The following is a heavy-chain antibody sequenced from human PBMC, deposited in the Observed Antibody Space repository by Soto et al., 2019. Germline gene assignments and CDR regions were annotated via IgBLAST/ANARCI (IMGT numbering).Heavy chain of an antibody. CDR2: IYYSGST. CDR3: ARATVTTHFDY. J-gene: IGHJ4*02. Sequence: SETLSLTCTVSGGSISSGDYYWSWIRLLPGKGLEWIGYIYYSGSTYYNPSLKSRVTMSIDTSKNQFSLKLSSVTAADTAVYYCARATVTTHFDYWGQGTLVTVSS. D-gene: IGHD4-17*01. CDR1: GGSISSGDYY. V-gene: IGHV4-30-4*08.